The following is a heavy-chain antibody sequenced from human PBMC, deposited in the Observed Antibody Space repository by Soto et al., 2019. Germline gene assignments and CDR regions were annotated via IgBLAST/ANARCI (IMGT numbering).Heavy chain of an antibody. CDR1: GFTFSSYG. D-gene: IGHD3-10*01. CDR3: AKERTSSGSYYYYYYYGMDV. V-gene: IGHV3-30*18. CDR2: ISYDGSNK. Sequence: GGSLRLSCAASGFTFSSYGMHWVRQAPGKGLEWVAVISYDGSNKYYADSVKGRFTISRDNSKNTLYLQMNSLRAEDTAVYYCAKERTSSGSYYYYYYYGMDVWGQGTTVTVSS. J-gene: IGHJ6*02.